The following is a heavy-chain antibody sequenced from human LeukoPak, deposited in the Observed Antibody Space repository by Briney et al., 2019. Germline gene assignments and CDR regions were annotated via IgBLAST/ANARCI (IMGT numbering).Heavy chain of an antibody. V-gene: IGHV1-2*06. Sequence: ASVKVSCKASGYTFTDYYMHWVRQAPGQGFEWMGRINPNSGATNYAQKFQGRVTMTRDTSISTAYMELSSLRSDDTAVYYCATLAVAGPSYYFDYWGQGTLITVSS. CDR3: ATLAVAGPSYYFDY. CDR2: INPNSGAT. CDR1: GYTFTDYY. J-gene: IGHJ4*02. D-gene: IGHD6-19*01.